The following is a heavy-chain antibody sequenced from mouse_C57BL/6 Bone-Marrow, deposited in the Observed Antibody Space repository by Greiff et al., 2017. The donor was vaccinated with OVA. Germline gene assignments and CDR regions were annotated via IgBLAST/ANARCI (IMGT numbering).Heavy chain of an antibody. CDR1: GYTFTSYG. D-gene: IGHD2-3*01. CDR2: IYPRSGNT. CDR3: ARLHFLSMDY. V-gene: IGHV1-81*01. J-gene: IGHJ4*01. Sequence: VQLQQSGAELARPGASVKLSCKASGYTFTSYGISWVKQRTGQGLEWIGEIYPRSGNTYYTEKFKGKATLTADKSSSTAYMELRSLTSEDSAIYFCARLHFLSMDYWGQGTSVTVSS.